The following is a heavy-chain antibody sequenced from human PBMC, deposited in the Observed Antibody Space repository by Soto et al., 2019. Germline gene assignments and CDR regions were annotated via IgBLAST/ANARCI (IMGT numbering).Heavy chain of an antibody. CDR1: GYTFTSYY. D-gene: IGHD4-17*01. J-gene: IGHJ4*02. V-gene: IGHV1-46*01. CDR2: INPSGGST. CDR3: ARVGNYGDYFAYFDY. Sequence: ASVKVSCKASGYTFTSYYMHWVRQAPGQGLEWMGIINPSGGSTSYAQKFQGRVTMTRDTSTSTVYMELSSLRSEDTAVYYCARVGNYGDYFAYFDYWGQGTLVTVSS.